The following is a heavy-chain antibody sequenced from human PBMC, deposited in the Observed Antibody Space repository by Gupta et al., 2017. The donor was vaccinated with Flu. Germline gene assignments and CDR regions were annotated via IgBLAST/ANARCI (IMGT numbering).Heavy chain of an antibody. D-gene: IGHD2-2*01. CDR2: IAGVGDNT. J-gene: IGHJ3*02. CDR3: AKDRWGYCTSTSCYFDAFDI. Sequence: QAPGKGLGWGSVIAGVGDNTYYADTVKGRFTISRDNSKNTLYLQMNSLRAEDTAVYYCAKDRWGYCTSTSCYFDAFDIWGQGTMVTVSS. V-gene: IGHV3-23*01.